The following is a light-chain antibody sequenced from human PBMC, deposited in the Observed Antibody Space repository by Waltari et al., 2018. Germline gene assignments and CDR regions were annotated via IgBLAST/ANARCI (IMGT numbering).Light chain of an antibody. Sequence: IVLTQSPGTLSLSPGDRASLSCKASQSLGKNYLAWYQHKPGQAPRILIYGAPSRAAGIPDRFSGSGSGTDFTLTISRLEPEDFAVYYCQQYASSVLYTFGQGTKLEIK. CDR2: GAP. CDR3: QQYASSVLYT. J-gene: IGKJ2*01. V-gene: IGKV3-20*01. CDR1: QSLGKNY.